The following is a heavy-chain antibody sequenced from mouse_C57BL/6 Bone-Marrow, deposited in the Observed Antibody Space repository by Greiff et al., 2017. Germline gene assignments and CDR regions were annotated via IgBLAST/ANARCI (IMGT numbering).Heavy chain of an antibody. V-gene: IGHV1-81*01. CDR3: ARGTITTVT. CDR1: GYTFTSYG. D-gene: IGHD1-1*01. CDR2: IYPRSGNT. Sequence: QVQLQQSGAELARPGASVKLSCKASGYTFTSYGISWVKQRTGQGLEWIGEIYPRSGNTYYNEKFQSKATLTADQYSSTAYMQLRSLTSEDSAVXFCARGTITTVTWGQGTLVTVSA. J-gene: IGHJ3*01.